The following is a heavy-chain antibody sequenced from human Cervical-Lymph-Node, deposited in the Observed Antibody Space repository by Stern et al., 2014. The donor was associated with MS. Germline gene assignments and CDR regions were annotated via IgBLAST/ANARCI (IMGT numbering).Heavy chain of an antibody. CDR3: ARQRYFDY. CDR1: GYTFTSYW. V-gene: IGHV5-51*01. J-gene: IGHJ4*02. CDR2: ILPGGSDI. Sequence: EVQLVESGPEVKRPGESLKISCQASGYTFTSYWIGWVRQMPGKGLEWIAIILPGGSDIRYSPSFQGQVTISADKSSSTAYLQWNNRKASDTAIYYCARQRYFDYWGQGTLVTVSS.